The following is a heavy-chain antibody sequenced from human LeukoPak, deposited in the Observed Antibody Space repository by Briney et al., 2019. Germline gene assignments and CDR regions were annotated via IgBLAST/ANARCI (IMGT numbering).Heavy chain of an antibody. CDR3: ARVGSGTYGGYFDY. Sequence: GGSLRLSCAASGFTFSHYWMHSVRQAPGKGLEWVSSISSISRYIHYADSVKGRFTISRDNAKNSLNLQMNSLRAEDTAVYYCARVGSGTYGGYFDYWGQGTLVTVSP. CDR1: GFTFSHYW. CDR2: ISSISRYI. V-gene: IGHV3-21*01. D-gene: IGHD3-10*01. J-gene: IGHJ4*02.